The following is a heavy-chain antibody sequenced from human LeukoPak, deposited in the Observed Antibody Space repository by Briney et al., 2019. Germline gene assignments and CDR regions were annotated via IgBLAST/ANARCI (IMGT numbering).Heavy chain of an antibody. J-gene: IGHJ3*02. D-gene: IGHD5-18*01. CDR1: GGSISSYY. CDR2: IYYSGST. Sequence: PSETLSLTCTVSGGSISSYYWSWIRQPPGKGLEWIGYIYYSGSTNYNPSLKSRVTISVDTSKNQFSLKLSSVTAADTAVYYCARGYSYGNYAFDIWGQGTMVTVSS. CDR3: ARGYSYGNYAFDI. V-gene: IGHV4-59*08.